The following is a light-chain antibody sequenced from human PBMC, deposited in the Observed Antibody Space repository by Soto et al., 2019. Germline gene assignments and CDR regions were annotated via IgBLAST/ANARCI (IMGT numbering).Light chain of an antibody. CDR3: QKSYSSPTWT. Sequence: DIQLTQSPSFLSASVGDRVTITCRASQGISTYLAWYQQKPGKAPKLLMYDVSTLHRGVPSRFSGSGSGTEFSLTISSLQPEDFATYYCQKSYSSPTWTFGQGTKVDIK. CDR1: QGISTY. J-gene: IGKJ1*01. CDR2: DVS. V-gene: IGKV1-9*01.